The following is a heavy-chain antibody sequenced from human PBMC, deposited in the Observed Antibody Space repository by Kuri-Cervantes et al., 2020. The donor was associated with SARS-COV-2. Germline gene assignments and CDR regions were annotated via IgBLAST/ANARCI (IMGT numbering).Heavy chain of an antibody. V-gene: IGHV1-69*04. J-gene: IGHJ3*02. CDR2: IIPVLRVE. Sequence: SVKDSCKASGGTLSTYTVTWVRQAPGQGLEWMGRIIPVLRVENYAQKFQGRVTISADKSTNTAYMEPTSLRSEDTAVYYCARDSEFTRDAFEIWGQGTMVTVSS. CDR1: GGTLSTYT. CDR3: ARDSEFTRDAFEI.